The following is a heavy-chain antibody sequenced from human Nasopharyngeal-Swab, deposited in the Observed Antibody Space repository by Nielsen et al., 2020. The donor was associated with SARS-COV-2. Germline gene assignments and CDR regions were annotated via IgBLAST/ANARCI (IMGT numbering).Heavy chain of an antibody. D-gene: IGHD1-26*01. Sequence: PSVKVSCKASGYTFTSYGISWVRQAPGQGLEWMGWISAYNGNTNYAQKLQGRVTMTTDTSTSTAYMELRSLRSDDTAVYYCARDGGSYYDYYYGMDVWGQGTTVTVSS. CDR3: ARDGGSYYDYYYGMDV. CDR2: ISAYNGNT. V-gene: IGHV1-18*01. J-gene: IGHJ6*02. CDR1: GYTFTSYG.